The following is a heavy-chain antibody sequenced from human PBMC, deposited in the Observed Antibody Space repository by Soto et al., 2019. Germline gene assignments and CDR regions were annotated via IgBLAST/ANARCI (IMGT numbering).Heavy chain of an antibody. CDR3: ARRPPSADTIFRVYYYYYYMDV. Sequence: ASVKVSCKASGYTFTSYGISWVRQAPGQGLEWMGWISAYNGNTNYAQKLQGRVTMTTDTSTSTAYMELRSLRSDDTAVYYCARRPPSADTIFRVYYYYYYMDVWGKGTTVTVSS. CDR1: GYTFTSYG. J-gene: IGHJ6*03. CDR2: ISAYNGNT. D-gene: IGHD3-3*01. V-gene: IGHV1-18*01.